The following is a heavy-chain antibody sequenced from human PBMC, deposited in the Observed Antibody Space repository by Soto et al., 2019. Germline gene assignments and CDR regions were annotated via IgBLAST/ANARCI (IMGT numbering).Heavy chain of an antibody. CDR3: ARDNWNRKSNYYYYGMDV. V-gene: IGHV1-69*12. Sequence: QVQLVQSGAEVKKPGSSVKVSCKASGGTFSSYAISWVRQSPGQGLEWMGGIIPIFGTANYAQKFQGRVTITADESTRTAYMELSSLRSEDTAVYYWARDNWNRKSNYYYYGMDVWGQGTTVTVSS. CDR1: GGTFSSYA. J-gene: IGHJ6*02. D-gene: IGHD1-20*01. CDR2: IIPIFGTA.